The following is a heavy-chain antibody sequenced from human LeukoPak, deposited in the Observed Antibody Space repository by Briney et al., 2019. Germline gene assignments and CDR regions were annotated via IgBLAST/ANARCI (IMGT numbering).Heavy chain of an antibody. CDR1: GFTFSSYA. CDR3: AREGTLGVYFDY. V-gene: IGHV3-30-3*01. CDR2: ISYDGSNK. Sequence: GGSLRLSCAASGFTFSSYAMHWVRQAPGKGPEWVAVISYDGSNKYYADSVKGRFTISRDNSKNTLYLQMNSLRAEDTVVYYCAREGTLGVYFDYWGQGTLVTVSS. J-gene: IGHJ4*02.